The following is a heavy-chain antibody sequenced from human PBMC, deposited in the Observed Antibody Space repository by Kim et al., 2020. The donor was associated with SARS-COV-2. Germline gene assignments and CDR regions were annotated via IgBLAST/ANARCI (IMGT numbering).Heavy chain of an antibody. CDR2: ISGSGGST. Sequence: GGSLRLSCAASGFTFSSYAMSWVRQAPGKGLEWVSAISGSGGSTYYADSVKGRFTISRDNSKNTLYLQMNSLRAEDTAVYYCATCRDGYNWGFDYWGQGTLVTVSS. CDR3: ATCRDGYNWGFDY. D-gene: IGHD5-12*01. CDR1: GFTFSSYA. V-gene: IGHV3-23*01. J-gene: IGHJ4*02.